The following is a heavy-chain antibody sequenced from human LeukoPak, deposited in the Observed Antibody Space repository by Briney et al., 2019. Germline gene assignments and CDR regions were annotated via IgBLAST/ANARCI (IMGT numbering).Heavy chain of an antibody. V-gene: IGHV3-30*18. J-gene: IGHJ5*02. CDR3: AKDVSWNWFDP. Sequence: GRSLRLSCTASGFTFSTYAMHWVRQAPGKGLEWVAVISYDGSNKYYADSVKGRFTISRDDSKNTLYLQMNTLRAEDTAVYYCAKDVSWNWFDPWGQGTLVTVSS. CDR1: GFTFSTYA. CDR2: ISYDGSNK.